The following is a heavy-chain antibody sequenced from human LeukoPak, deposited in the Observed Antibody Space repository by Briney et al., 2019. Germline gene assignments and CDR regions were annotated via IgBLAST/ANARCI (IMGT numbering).Heavy chain of an antibody. J-gene: IGHJ6*03. D-gene: IGHD1-26*01. V-gene: IGHV3-11*04. CDR2: ISSSGSTI. Sequence: GGSLRLSCAASGFTFSDYYMSWLRQAPGKGLEWVSYISSSGSTIYYADSVKGRFTISRDNAKNSLYLQMNSLRAEDTAVYYCARDEVGASRTTGYYYYMDVWGKGTTVTVSS. CDR3: ARDEVGASRTTGYYYYMDV. CDR1: GFTFSDYY.